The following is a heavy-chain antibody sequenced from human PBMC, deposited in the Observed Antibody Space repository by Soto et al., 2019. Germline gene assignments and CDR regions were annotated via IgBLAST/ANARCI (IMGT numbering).Heavy chain of an antibody. D-gene: IGHD2-15*01. CDR2: ISGSGGST. Sequence: GGSLRLSCAASGFTFSSYAMSWVRQAPGKGLEWVSAISGSGGSTYYADSVKGRFTISRDNSKNTLYLQMNSLGAEDTAVYYCAKVSAIVVVVAATFPFDYWGQGTLVTVSS. CDR1: GFTFSSYA. CDR3: AKVSAIVVVVAATFPFDY. V-gene: IGHV3-23*01. J-gene: IGHJ4*02.